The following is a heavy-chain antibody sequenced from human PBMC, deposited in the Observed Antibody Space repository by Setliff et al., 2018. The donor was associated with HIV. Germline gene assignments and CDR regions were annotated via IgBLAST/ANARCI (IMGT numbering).Heavy chain of an antibody. Sequence: KTSETLSLTCAVSGGSISSGSYYWGWIRQPPGKGLEWIGGINHSGSTNYNPSLMSRVTISVDTSKSQFSLRLNSVTATDTALYYCARGRFHRLHRPYSGSGSLGIQYFDYWGQGTLVTVSS. CDR2: INHSGST. CDR1: GGSISSGSYY. CDR3: ARGRFHRLHRPYSGSGSLGIQYFDY. V-gene: IGHV4-39*07. J-gene: IGHJ4*02. D-gene: IGHD3-10*01.